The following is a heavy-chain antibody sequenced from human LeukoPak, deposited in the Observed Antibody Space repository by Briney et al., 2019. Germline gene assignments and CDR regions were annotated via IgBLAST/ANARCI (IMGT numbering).Heavy chain of an antibody. J-gene: IGHJ5*02. Sequence: WASVKVSCKASGGTFSSHAISWVRPTPGQGLEWMGGIFPIFGTANYAQKFQGRVTITADESTSTAYMELSSLRSEDTAVYYCARCPEVRGVITTRFDPWGQGTLVTVSS. CDR2: IFPIFGTA. CDR1: GGTFSSHA. D-gene: IGHD3-10*01. CDR3: ARCPEVRGVITTRFDP. V-gene: IGHV1-69*13.